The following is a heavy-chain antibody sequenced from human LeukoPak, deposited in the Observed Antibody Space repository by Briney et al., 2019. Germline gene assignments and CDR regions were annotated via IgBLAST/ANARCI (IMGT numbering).Heavy chain of an antibody. Sequence: ETSLRLSCAASGFTFSSYGMHWVRQAPGKGLEWVALISFDGTNKYYADSVKGRFTISRDNSKNALYLQMNSLRVEDTSLYYCVRDPGTSSYYFDSWGQGTLVTVSS. D-gene: IGHD3-16*01. CDR2: ISFDGTNK. V-gene: IGHV3-30*03. CDR3: VRDPGTSSYYFDS. J-gene: IGHJ4*02. CDR1: GFTFSSYG.